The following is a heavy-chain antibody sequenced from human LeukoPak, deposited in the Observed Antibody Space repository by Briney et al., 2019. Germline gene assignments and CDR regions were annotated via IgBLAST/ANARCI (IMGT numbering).Heavy chain of an antibody. V-gene: IGHV4-59*08. CDR3: ARRNTADASIDF. CDR1: GGSIRGHW. D-gene: IGHD4-17*01. CDR2: AFYTGSI. J-gene: IGHJ4*02. Sequence: SETLSLTCTVSGGSIRGHWWTWVRPPPGRGLEWIGDAFYTGSINYSPSLKSRLTLSLDTSRNLFSLDLRSVTAADTAIYYCARRNTADASIDFWGQGTLVSASS.